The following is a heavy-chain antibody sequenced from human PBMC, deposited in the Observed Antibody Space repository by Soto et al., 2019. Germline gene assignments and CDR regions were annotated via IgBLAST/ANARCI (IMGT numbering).Heavy chain of an antibody. J-gene: IGHJ6*02. Sequence: SETLSLTCAVYGGSFSGYYWSWIRQPPGKGLEWIGVINHSGSTNYNPSLKSRVTISVNTSKNQVSLKLSSVTAAVTAVYYWARGRRCSISSCYANYYFGMDVWGQGTTVTVSS. CDR2: INHSGST. D-gene: IGHD2-2*01. CDR3: ARGRRCSISSCYANYYFGMDV. V-gene: IGHV4-34*01. CDR1: GGSFSGYY.